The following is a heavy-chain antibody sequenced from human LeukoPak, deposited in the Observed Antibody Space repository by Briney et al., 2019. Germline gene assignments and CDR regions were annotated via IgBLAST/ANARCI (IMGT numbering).Heavy chain of an antibody. V-gene: IGHV4-59*01. CDR3: AGYLDGYNFIDY. CDR2: IYYSGST. Sequence: SETLSLTCTVSGGSISSYYWSWIRQPPGKGLEWIGYIYYSGSTNYNPSLKSRVTISVDMSKNQFSLKLSSVTTADTAVYYCAGYLDGYNFIDYWGQGTLVTVSS. CDR1: GGSISSYY. J-gene: IGHJ4*02. D-gene: IGHD5-24*01.